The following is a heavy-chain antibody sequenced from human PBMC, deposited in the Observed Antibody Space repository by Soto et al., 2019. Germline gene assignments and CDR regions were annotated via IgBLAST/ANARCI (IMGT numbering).Heavy chain of an antibody. D-gene: IGHD2-2*01. V-gene: IGHV1-8*01. J-gene: IGHJ5*02. CDR3: ARGPGRHCSSTSCPLPFDP. CDR2: MNPNSGNT. Sequence: XSVKVSCKASVYTFTSYDINWVRQATGQGLEWMGWMNPNSGNTGYAQKFQGRVTMTRNTSISTAYMELSSLRSEDTAVYYCARGPGRHCSSTSCPLPFDPWGQGTLVTVSS. CDR1: VYTFTSYD.